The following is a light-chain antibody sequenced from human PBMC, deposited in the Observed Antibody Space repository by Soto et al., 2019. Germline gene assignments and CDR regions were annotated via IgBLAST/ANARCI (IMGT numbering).Light chain of an antibody. Sequence: QSALTQPASVPGSPGQSVTISCTGTSNDIGAYNFVSWYQQHPGKAPKLIIYEVSNRPSGASDRFSGSKSGNTASLTISGLQAEDEADYYCSSYTGSTDYVFGSGTKLTVL. CDR2: EVS. CDR3: SSYTGSTDYV. J-gene: IGLJ1*01. V-gene: IGLV2-14*01. CDR1: SNDIGAYNF.